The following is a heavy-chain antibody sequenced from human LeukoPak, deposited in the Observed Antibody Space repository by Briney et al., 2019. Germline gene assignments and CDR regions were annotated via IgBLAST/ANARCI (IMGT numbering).Heavy chain of an antibody. CDR1: GFTFSSYA. V-gene: IGHV3-23*01. CDR3: AKANGWYGDAFDI. D-gene: IGHD6-19*01. Sequence: GGSLRLSCAASGFTFSSYAMSWVRQPPGKGLEWVSTISGSGGSTYYADSVKGRFTISRDNSKNTLYLQMNSLRTEDTAVYYCAKANGWYGDAFDIWGQGTMVTVSS. J-gene: IGHJ3*02. CDR2: ISGSGGST.